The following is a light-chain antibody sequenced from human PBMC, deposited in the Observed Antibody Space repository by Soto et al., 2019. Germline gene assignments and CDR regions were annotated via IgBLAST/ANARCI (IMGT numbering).Light chain of an antibody. J-gene: IGLJ3*02. V-gene: IGLV2-14*03. CDR2: DVS. CDR3: SSYTSTSTWV. CDR1: SSDVGGYNF. Sequence: QSVLTQPASVSGSPGQSITISCTGTSSDVGGYNFVSWYQHHPGKAPKLVIYDVSNRPSGVSSRFSGSKSGNTASLTISGLQAEDEADYYCSSYTSTSTWVFGGGTKLTVL.